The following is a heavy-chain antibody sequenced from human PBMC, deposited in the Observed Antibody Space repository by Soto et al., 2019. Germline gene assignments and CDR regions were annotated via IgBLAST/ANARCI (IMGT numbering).Heavy chain of an antibody. J-gene: IGHJ6*02. Sequence: QVQLVESGGGVVQPGRSLRLSCAASGFTFSSYGMHWVRQAPGKGLEWVAVISYDGSNKYYADSVKGRFTISRDNSKNTLYLQMNSLRAEDTAVYYCAKDFVVVVAATPVYYYYGMDVWGQGTTVTVSS. CDR2: ISYDGSNK. D-gene: IGHD2-15*01. V-gene: IGHV3-30*18. CDR1: GFTFSSYG. CDR3: AKDFVVVVAATPVYYYYGMDV.